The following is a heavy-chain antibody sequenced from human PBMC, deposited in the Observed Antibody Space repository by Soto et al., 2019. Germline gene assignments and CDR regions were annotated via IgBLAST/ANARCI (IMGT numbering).Heavy chain of an antibody. Sequence: QVQLQESGPGLVKPSQTLSLTCTVSGGSISSGGYYWSWIRQHPGKGLEWIGYIYYSASTYYNPYLKSRVTISVDTYNNQFSLKLSSVTDADTAVYYCSRDLYSKGFDYWGQGTLVTVSS. D-gene: IGHD4-4*01. V-gene: IGHV4-31*03. CDR1: GGSISSGGYY. J-gene: IGHJ4*02. CDR2: IYYSAST. CDR3: SRDLYSKGFDY.